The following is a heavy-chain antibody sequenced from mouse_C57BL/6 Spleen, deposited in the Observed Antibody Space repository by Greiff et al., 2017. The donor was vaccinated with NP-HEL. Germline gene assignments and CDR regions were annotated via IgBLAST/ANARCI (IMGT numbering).Heavy chain of an antibody. V-gene: IGHV1-69*01. Sequence: VQLQQPGAELVMPGASVKLSCKASGYTFTSYWMHWVKQRPGQGLEWIGEIDPSDSYTNSNQKFKGKSTLTVDKSSSTAYMQLSSLTSEDSAVYYCARSYYSNGEAMDYWGQGTSVTVSS. CDR2: IDPSDSYT. CDR3: ARSYYSNGEAMDY. CDR1: GYTFTSYW. D-gene: IGHD2-5*01. J-gene: IGHJ4*01.